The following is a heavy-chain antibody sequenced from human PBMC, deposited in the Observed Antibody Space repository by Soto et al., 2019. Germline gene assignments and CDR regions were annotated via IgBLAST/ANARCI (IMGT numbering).Heavy chain of an antibody. CDR1: GGCICSGVYS. D-gene: IGHD3-10*01. Sequence: PSESLALTCAVCGGCICSGVYSWSWIRQPPGKGLEWIGYIYPSGSTYYNPSLKSRVTISVDRSKNQVSLKLSSVNAADTAVYFFARGCGSGISGYFGYRGQGNL. J-gene: IGHJ4*02. V-gene: IGHV4-30-2*01. CDR3: ARGCGSGISGYFGY. CDR2: IYPSGST.